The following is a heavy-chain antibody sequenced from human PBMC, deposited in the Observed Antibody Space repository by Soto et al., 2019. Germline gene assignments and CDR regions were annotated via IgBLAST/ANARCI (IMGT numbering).Heavy chain of an antibody. J-gene: IGHJ6*03. CDR1: GFTFSTYA. Sequence: PGGSLRLSCVASGFTFSTYAMNWFRQAPGKGLEWVSGISGTGSDRYYADSVRGRFIISRDNPNNTLNLQMHSLRAEDTAIYYCTKTPRSYYYYMDVWGKGTTVTVSS. D-gene: IGHD3-10*01. CDR3: TKTPRSYYYYMDV. CDR2: ISGTGSDR. V-gene: IGHV3-23*01.